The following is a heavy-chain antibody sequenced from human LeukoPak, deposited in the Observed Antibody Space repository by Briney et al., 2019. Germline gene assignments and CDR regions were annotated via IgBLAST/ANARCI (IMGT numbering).Heavy chain of an antibody. CDR2: IYYSGST. D-gene: IGHD3-22*01. CDR3: ARADSSGFKGNWFDP. Sequence: SETLSLTCTVSGGSISSYYWSWIRQPPGKGLEWIGYIYYSGSTNYNPSLKSRVTISVDTSKNQFSLKLSSVTAADTAAYYCARADSSGFKGNWFDPWGQGTLVTVSS. J-gene: IGHJ5*02. V-gene: IGHV4-59*01. CDR1: GGSISSYY.